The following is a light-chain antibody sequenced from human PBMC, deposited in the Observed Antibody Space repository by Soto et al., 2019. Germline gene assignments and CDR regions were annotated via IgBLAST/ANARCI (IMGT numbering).Light chain of an antibody. CDR2: GAS. Sequence: EILMTQSPATLSVSPGERATLPCRASQGVSSNLAWYQQKPGQAPRLLIYGASTRATGIPARFSGSGSGTELTLTISRLQSEDFAVYYCQQYAYAPLTXGGGTKVDIK. V-gene: IGKV3-15*01. J-gene: IGKJ4*01. CDR1: QGVSSN. CDR3: QQYAYAPLT.